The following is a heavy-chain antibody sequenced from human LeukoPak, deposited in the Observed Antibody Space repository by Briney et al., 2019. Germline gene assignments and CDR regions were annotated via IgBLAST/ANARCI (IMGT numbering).Heavy chain of an antibody. CDR3: ATNLATVVTPAYY. CDR2: FDPEDGET. J-gene: IGHJ4*02. V-gene: IGHV1-24*01. D-gene: IGHD4-23*01. Sequence: ASVNVSFKVSGYTLTELSMHWVRQAPGKGGEWMGGFDPEDGETIYTQMFQGRVTMTEDTSTDTAYMELSSLRSEDTAVYYCATNLATVVTPAYYWGQGTLVTVSS. CDR1: GYTLTELS.